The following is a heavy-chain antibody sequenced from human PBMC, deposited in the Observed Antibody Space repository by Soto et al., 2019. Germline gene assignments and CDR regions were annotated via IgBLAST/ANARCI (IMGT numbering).Heavy chain of an antibody. J-gene: IGHJ6*02. D-gene: IGHD2-2*01. CDR3: ARDPGMTRYCSSTSCYGYYYYGMDV. CDR2: IIPIFGTA. V-gene: IGHV1-69*06. Sequence: QVQLVQSGAEVKKPGSSVKVSCKASGGTFSSYAISWVRQAPGQGLEWMGGIIPIFGTANFAQKFQGRVTITADKTTSTAYMELSRLRSEDTAVYYCARDPGMTRYCSSTSCYGYYYYGMDVWGQGTTVTVS. CDR1: GGTFSSYA.